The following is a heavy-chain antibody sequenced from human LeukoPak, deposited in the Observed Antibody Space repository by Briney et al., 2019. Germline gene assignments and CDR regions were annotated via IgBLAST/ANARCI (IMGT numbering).Heavy chain of an antibody. D-gene: IGHD6-13*01. V-gene: IGHV3-48*04. J-gene: IGHJ5*02. Sequence: GGSLRLSCAASGFTFSSYSMNWVRQAPGKGLEWVSSISSSSSTIYYADSVKGRFTISRDNAKNSLYLQMNSLRAEDTAVYYCARESYSSSWYWWFDPWGQGTLVTVSS. CDR3: ARESYSSSWYWWFDP. CDR1: GFTFSSYS. CDR2: ISSSSSTI.